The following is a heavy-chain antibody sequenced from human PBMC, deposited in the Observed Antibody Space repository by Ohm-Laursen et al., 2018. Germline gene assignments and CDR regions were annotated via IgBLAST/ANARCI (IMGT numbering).Heavy chain of an antibody. J-gene: IGHJ4*02. V-gene: IGHV1-2*02. CDR1: GYTFTGYY. CDR3: ARGASGWYSYYFDY. D-gene: IGHD6-19*01. CDR2: INPNSGGT. Sequence: ASVKVSCKPSGYTFTGYYMHWVRQAPGQGLEWMGWINPNSGGTNYAQKFQGRVTMTRDTSISTAYMELSRLRSDDTAVYYCARGASGWYSYYFDYWGQGTLVTVSS.